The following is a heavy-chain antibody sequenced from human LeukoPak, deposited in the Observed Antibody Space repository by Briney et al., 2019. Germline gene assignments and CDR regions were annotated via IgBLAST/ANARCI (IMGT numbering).Heavy chain of an antibody. Sequence: SVKVSCKASGGTFSSYAISWVRQAPGQGLEWMGGIIPIFGTANYAQKFQGRVTMTRNTSISTAYMELSSLRSEDTAVYYCARGILTRGAWFDPWGQGTLVTVSS. D-gene: IGHD3-9*01. J-gene: IGHJ5*02. V-gene: IGHV1-69*05. CDR3: ARGILTRGAWFDP. CDR2: IIPIFGTA. CDR1: GGTFSSYA.